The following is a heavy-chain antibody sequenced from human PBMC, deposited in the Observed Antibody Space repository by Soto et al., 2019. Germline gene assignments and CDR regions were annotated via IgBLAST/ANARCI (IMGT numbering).Heavy chain of an antibody. CDR2: IYYSGST. Sequence: SETLSLSCTVSGGSISSYYWSWIRQPPGKGLEWIGYIYYSGSTNYNPSLKSRVTISVDTSKNQFSLKLSSVTAADTAVYYCARLSQWGDWFDPWGQGTLVTVS. D-gene: IGHD1-26*01. J-gene: IGHJ5*02. CDR1: GGSISSYY. CDR3: ARLSQWGDWFDP. V-gene: IGHV4-59*08.